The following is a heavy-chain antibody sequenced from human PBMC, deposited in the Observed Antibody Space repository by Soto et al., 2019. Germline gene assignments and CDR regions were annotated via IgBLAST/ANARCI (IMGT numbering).Heavy chain of an antibody. CDR3: AGTSGYSSTDNWFDP. Sequence: QVQLVQSGAEVKKPGASVKVSCKASGYTFTSYGISWVRQSPGQGLEWMGWISAYNGNTTNAQKFQGRFAVTTDTSTSTAYMELMNLRSDDTAVYYCAGTSGYSSTDNWFDPCGQGTLVTVSS. CDR1: GYTFTSYG. CDR2: ISAYNGNT. J-gene: IGHJ5*02. D-gene: IGHD6-13*01. V-gene: IGHV1-18*01.